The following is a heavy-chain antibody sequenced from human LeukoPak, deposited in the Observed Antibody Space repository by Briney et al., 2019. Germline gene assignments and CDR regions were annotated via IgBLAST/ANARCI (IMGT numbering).Heavy chain of an antibody. D-gene: IGHD5-18*01. CDR1: GFTVSSNY. J-gene: IGHJ4*02. V-gene: IGHV3-66*01. CDR2: IYSGGST. Sequence: GGSLRLSCAASGFTVSSNYMSWVRQAPGKGLEWVSVIYSGGSTYYADSVKGRFTISRDNSKNTLYLQMNSLRAEDTAVYYCARSTLYQYSYGYDVYDYWGQGTLVNVSS. CDR3: ARSTLYQYSYGYDVYDY.